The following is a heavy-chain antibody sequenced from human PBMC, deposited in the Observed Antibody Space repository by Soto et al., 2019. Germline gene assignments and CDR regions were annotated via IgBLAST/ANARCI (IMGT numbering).Heavy chain of an antibody. D-gene: IGHD4-17*01. CDR3: ARTYGFDAFDI. CDR2: IYYSGST. CDR1: GGSISSYY. V-gene: IGHV4-59*01. J-gene: IGHJ3*02. Sequence: QVQLQESGPGLVKPSETLSLTCTVSGGSISSYYWIWIRQPPGKGLEWIGYIYYSGSTNYNPSLKSRVTISVDTSKNQFSLKLSSVTAADTAVYYCARTYGFDAFDIWGQGTMVTVSS.